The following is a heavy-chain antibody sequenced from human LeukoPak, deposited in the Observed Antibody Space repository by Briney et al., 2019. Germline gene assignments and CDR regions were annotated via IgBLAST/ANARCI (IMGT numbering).Heavy chain of an antibody. V-gene: IGHV4-59*01. CDR2: IFYSGST. CDR3: AGEMATMSSDGNDAFDI. J-gene: IGHJ3*02. CDR1: GGSMRYYY. Sequence: SETLSLTCTVSGGSMRYYYWSWIRQPPGKGLEWIGYIFYSGSTYYNPSLKSRVTISVDTSKNQFSLKLSSVTAADTAVYYCAGEMATMSSDGNDAFDIWGQGTMVTVSS. D-gene: IGHD5-12*01.